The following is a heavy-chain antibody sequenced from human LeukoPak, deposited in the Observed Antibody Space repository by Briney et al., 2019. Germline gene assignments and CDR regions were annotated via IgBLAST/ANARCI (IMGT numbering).Heavy chain of an antibody. V-gene: IGHV3-23*01. J-gene: IGHJ4*02. CDR3: ARSYSFDY. CDR2: VSGSGTTT. D-gene: IGHD2-21*01. CDR1: GFTFGNYA. Sequence: PGGSLRLSCAASGFTFGNYAMSWVRQAPGKGLEWVSGVSGSGTTTYYADSVKGRFTISRDNAKNSLYLQMNSLRDEDTAVYYCARSYSFDYWGQGTLVTVSS.